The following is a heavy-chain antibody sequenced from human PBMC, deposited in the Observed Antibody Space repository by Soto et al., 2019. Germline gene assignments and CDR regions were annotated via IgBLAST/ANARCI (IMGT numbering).Heavy chain of an antibody. V-gene: IGHV3-48*01. J-gene: IGHJ5*02. CDR1: GFTFSSYS. D-gene: IGHD1-7*01. CDR2: ISSSSSTI. Sequence: GGSLRLSCAASGFTFSSYSMNWVRQAPGKGLEWVSYISSSSSTIYYADSVKGRFTISRDNAKNSLYLQMNSLRAEDTAVYYCARDKLRSRLGLPNWFDPWGQGTLVTVSS. CDR3: ARDKLRSRLGLPNWFDP.